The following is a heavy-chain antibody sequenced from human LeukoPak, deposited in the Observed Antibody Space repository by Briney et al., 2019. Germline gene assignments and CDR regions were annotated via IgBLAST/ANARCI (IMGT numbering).Heavy chain of an antibody. V-gene: IGHV4-4*02. CDR1: GGSISSSNW. D-gene: IGHD3-22*01. Sequence: SETLSLTCAVSGGSISSSNWWSWVRQPPGKGLEWIGEIYHSGSTNYNPSLKSRVTISVDRSKNQFSLKLSSVTAADTAVYYCARVPIITALPFDPWGQGTLVTVSS. CDR2: IYHSGST. J-gene: IGHJ5*02. CDR3: ARVPIITALPFDP.